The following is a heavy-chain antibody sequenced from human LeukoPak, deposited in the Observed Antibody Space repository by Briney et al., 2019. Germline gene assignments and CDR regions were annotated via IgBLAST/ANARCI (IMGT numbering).Heavy chain of an antibody. CDR3: ARDGWDDSSSLLAFDI. CDR2: FYSDGTT. D-gene: IGHD3-22*01. CDR1: GLTVCRNY. Sequence: PGGSLRLSCAASGLTVCRNYMSWVRQAPGKGLEWVSGFYSDGTTYFADSVKGRFTMSRDNSKNTLYLQMNSLRVEDTAVYYCARDGWDDSSSLLAFDIWGQGTMVTVSS. V-gene: IGHV3-53*01. J-gene: IGHJ3*02.